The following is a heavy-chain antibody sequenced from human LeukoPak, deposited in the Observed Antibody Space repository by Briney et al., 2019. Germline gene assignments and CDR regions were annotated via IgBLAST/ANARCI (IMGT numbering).Heavy chain of an antibody. Sequence: GSLRLCCAASGFTFSDYYMSWIRQAPGKGLEWIGEINHSGSTNYNPSLKSGVTISVDTSKNQFSLKLSSVTAADTAVYYCAREHSSGWYSEVDYWGQGTLVTVSS. CDR2: INHSGST. J-gene: IGHJ4*02. CDR3: AREHSSGWYSEVDY. V-gene: IGHV4-34*01. CDR1: GFTFSDYY. D-gene: IGHD6-19*01.